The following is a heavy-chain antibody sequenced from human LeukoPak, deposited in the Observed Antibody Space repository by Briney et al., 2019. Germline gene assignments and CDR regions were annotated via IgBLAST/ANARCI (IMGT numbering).Heavy chain of an antibody. D-gene: IGHD6-6*01. J-gene: IGHJ4*02. CDR2: IINTGSYK. V-gene: IGHV3-21*01. Sequence: GGSLRLSCAASGVTFSNYAMSWVRQAPGKGLEWVASIINTGSYKYYADSLKGRFTISRDNARNSLYLQMNSLRAEDTAVYYCARDESSSSSFDYWGLGTLVTVSS. CDR1: GVTFSNYA. CDR3: ARDESSSSSFDY.